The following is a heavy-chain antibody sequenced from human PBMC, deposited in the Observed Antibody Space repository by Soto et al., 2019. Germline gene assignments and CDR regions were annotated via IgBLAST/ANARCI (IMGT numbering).Heavy chain of an antibody. J-gene: IGHJ6*02. CDR1: GFTFSSYG. CDR2: ISYDGSNK. D-gene: IGHD6-13*01. V-gene: IGHV3-30*18. Sequence: QVQLVESGGGVVQPGRSLRHSCAASGFTFSSYGMHWVRQAPGKGLEWVAVISYDGSNKYYADSVKGRFTISRDNSKNTLYLQMNSLRAEDTAVYYCAKDMIAAAATVGDYYYYGMDVWGQGTTVTVSS. CDR3: AKDMIAAAATVGDYYYYGMDV.